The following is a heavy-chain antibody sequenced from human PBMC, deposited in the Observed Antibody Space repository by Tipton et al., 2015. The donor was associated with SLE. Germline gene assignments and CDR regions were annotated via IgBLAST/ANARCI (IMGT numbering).Heavy chain of an antibody. CDR2: IYYSGST. D-gene: IGHD1-26*01. CDR1: GGSISSGDYY. J-gene: IGHJ5*02. CDR3: ARDRGWSGWFDP. Sequence: TLSLTCTVSGGSISSGDYYWSWIRQPPGKGLEWIGYIYYSGSTYYNPSLKSRVTISVDTSKNQFSLKLSSVTAADTAVYYCARDRGWSGWFDPWGQGTLVTVSS. V-gene: IGHV4-30-4*01.